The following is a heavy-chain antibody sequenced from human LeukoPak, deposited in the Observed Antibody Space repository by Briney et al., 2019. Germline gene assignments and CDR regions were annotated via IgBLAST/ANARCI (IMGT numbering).Heavy chain of an antibody. CDR3: ARGDYGDYLGGQNFDY. CDR2: IYYSGST. J-gene: IGHJ4*02. CDR1: GGSISSYY. D-gene: IGHD4-17*01. Sequence: SEALSLTCTVSGGSISSYYWSWIRQPPGKGLEWIGYIYYSGSTNYNPSLKSRVTISVDTSKNQFSLKLGSVTAADTAVYYCARGDYGDYLGGQNFDYWGQGTLVTVSS. V-gene: IGHV4-59*01.